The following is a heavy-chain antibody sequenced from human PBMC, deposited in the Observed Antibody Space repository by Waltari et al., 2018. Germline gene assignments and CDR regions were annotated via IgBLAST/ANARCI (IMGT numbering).Heavy chain of an antibody. J-gene: IGHJ4*02. CDR3: AKEQGGHSEIDY. V-gene: IGHV3-30*18. CDR1: GFTFSRYG. CDR2: ISYDGNEQ. Sequence: QVQLVESGGGVVQPGGSLGLSCAASGFTFSRYGMHWVRQAPGKGLEWVAVISYDGNEQYYAYSVKGRFTISRDFSTNTVYLQMNSLRREDTAVYYCAKEQGGHSEIDYWGQGTLVTVSS. D-gene: IGHD2-21*02.